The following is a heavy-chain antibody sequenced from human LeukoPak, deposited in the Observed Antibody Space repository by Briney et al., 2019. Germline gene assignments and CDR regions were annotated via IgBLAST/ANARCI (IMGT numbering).Heavy chain of an antibody. D-gene: IGHD3-3*01. V-gene: IGHV3-11*04. Sequence: GGSLRLSCAASGFTFSDYYMSWLRQAPGKGLEWVSYISSSGSTIYYADSVKGRFTISKDNAKNSLYLQMNSLRAEDTAVYYCARDPDFWSGLDFDYWGQGTLVTVSS. CDR1: GFTFSDYY. CDR3: ARDPDFWSGLDFDY. CDR2: ISSSGSTI. J-gene: IGHJ4*02.